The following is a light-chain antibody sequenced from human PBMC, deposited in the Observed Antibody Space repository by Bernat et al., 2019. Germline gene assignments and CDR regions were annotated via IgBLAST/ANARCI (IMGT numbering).Light chain of an antibody. Sequence: QSALTQPPSASGSPGQSVTISCTGTSSDVGGYDYVYWYQQHPGKAPKLMIYEVSNRPSGVPDRFSGSKSGNTASLTVSGLQAEDEADYYCSSYAGSNNFRYVFGTGTRVTVL. CDR3: SSYAGSNNFRYV. J-gene: IGLJ1*01. CDR2: EVS. CDR1: SSDVGGYDY. V-gene: IGLV2-8*01.